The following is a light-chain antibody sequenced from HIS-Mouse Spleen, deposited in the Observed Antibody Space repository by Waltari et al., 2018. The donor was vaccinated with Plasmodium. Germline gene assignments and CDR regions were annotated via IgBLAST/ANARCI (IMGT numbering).Light chain of an antibody. J-gene: IGLJ3*02. Sequence: SYELTQPPSVSVSPGQPASITCSGAALPKNHALWYQQKSGQAPVLVIYEDSKRPSGIPERFSGASSGTMATLTISGAQVEDEADYYCYSTDSSGNHRVFGGGTKLTVL. CDR1: ALPKNH. CDR3: YSTDSSGNHRV. V-gene: IGLV3-10*01. CDR2: EDS.